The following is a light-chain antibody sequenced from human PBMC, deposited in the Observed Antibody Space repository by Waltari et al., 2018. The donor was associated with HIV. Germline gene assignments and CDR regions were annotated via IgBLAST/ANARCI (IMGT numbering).Light chain of an antibody. CDR1: SSNIGSNY. Sequence: QSVLTQPPSASGTPGQRVTISCSGSSSNIGSNYVYWYQQLPGTAAKLLIYRNNQWAFRVPDRFSGFQSCTSASLAISGLRSEDEADYYCAAWDDSLSGHVVFGGGTKLTVL. CDR3: AAWDDSLSGHVV. V-gene: IGLV1-47*01. J-gene: IGLJ2*01. CDR2: RNN.